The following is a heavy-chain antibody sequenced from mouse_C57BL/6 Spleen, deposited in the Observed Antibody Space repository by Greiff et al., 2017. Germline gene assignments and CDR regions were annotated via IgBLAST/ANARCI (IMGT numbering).Heavy chain of an antibody. J-gene: IGHJ2*01. V-gene: IGHV1-55*01. D-gene: IGHD1-1*01. CDR2: IYPGSGST. Sequence: QVQLQQPGAELVKPGASVKMSCKASGYTFTSYWITWVKQRPGQGLEWIGDIYPGSGSTNYNEKFKSKATLTVDTSSSTAYMQRSSLTSEDSAVYYCARTTVVAPSDYWGQGTTLTVSS. CDR1: GYTFTSYW. CDR3: ARTTVVAPSDY.